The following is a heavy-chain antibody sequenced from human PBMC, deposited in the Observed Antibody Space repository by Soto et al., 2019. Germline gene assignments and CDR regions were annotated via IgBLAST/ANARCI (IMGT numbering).Heavy chain of an antibody. CDR1: GFAMTYGGYS. Sequence: PSETLSLTCSVSGFAMTYGGYSWSWIGQSPEKGLDWLGYIGHLETTYYNPSFKRRLSLSIDRTKNQFSLRLSSRPAAAKAVYYCDRGGGYDSFDFWGQGIPVTVSS. CDR2: IGHLETT. V-gene: IGHV4-30-2*06. J-gene: IGHJ4*02. CDR3: DRGGGYDSFDF. D-gene: IGHD2-15*01.